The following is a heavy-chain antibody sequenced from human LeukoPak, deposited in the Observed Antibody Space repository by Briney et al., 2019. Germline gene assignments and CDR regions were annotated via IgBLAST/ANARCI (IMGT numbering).Heavy chain of an antibody. V-gene: IGHV4-39*07. CDR1: GGSISSSSYY. J-gene: IGHJ4*02. Sequence: SETLSLTCTVSGGSISSSSYYWGWIRQPPGRGREGIGSIYYSGSTYYNPSLKSRVTISVDTSKNQFSLKLSSVTAADTAVYYCAIGSESEWELVDYWGQGTLVTVSS. CDR2: IYYSGST. CDR3: AIGSESEWELVDY. D-gene: IGHD1-26*01.